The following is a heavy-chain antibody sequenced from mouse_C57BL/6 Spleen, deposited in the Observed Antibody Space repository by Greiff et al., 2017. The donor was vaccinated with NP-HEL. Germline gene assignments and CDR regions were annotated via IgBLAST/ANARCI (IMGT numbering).Heavy chain of an antibody. J-gene: IGHJ1*03. CDR1: GYTFTSYW. CDR2: IDPSDSYT. CDR3: ARDYGSSYGYFEV. Sequence: QVQLQQPGAELVMPGASVKLSCKASGYTFTSYWMHWVKQRPGQGLEWIGEIDPSDSYTNYNQKFKGKSTLTVDKSSSTAYMQLSSLTSEDSAVYYCARDYGSSYGYFEVWGTGTTVTVSS. D-gene: IGHD1-1*01. V-gene: IGHV1-69*01.